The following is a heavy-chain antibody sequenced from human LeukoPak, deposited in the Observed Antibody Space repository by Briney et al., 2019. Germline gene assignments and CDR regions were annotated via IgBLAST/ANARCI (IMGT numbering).Heavy chain of an antibody. CDR2: ISNDGSDK. CDR1: GFTFNRYG. J-gene: IGHJ4*02. V-gene: IGHV3-30*18. D-gene: IGHD7-27*01. CDR3: AEDRKLGPADYYFDY. Sequence: GGSLRLSCAASGFTFNRYGMHWVRQAPAKGLEWVAVISNDGSDKKYADSVKGRFTISRDNSKNTLYLQMNSLRVEDTAVYYCAEDRKLGPADYYFDYWGQGTLVTVSS.